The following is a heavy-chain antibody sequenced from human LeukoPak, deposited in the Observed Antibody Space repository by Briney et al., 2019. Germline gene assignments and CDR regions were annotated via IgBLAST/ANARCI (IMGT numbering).Heavy chain of an antibody. CDR3: ARDLVVVVAATIHYYYGMDV. D-gene: IGHD2-15*01. CDR2: IIPIFGTA. V-gene: IGHV1-69*01. Sequence: SVKVSCKASGGTFSSYAISWVRQAPGQGLEWMGGIIPIFGTANYAQKFQGRVTITADESTSTAYMELSSLRSEDTAVYYCARDLVVVVAATIHYYYGMDVWGQGTTVAVSS. CDR1: GGTFSSYA. J-gene: IGHJ6*02.